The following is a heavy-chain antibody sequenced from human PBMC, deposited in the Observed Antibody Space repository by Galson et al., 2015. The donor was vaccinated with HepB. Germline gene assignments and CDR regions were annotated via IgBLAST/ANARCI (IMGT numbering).Heavy chain of an antibody. Sequence: SVKVSCKVSGYSLTELSMHWVRQAPGKGLEWMGGSDPEDGKKNYAQKFQGRVTMTEDASANTAYMELSSLRSEDTGVYYCATRLGIMVSGVLSLGWFDPWGQGTLVTVSS. J-gene: IGHJ5*02. D-gene: IGHD3/OR15-3a*01. CDR2: SDPEDGKK. V-gene: IGHV1-24*01. CDR3: ATRLGIMVSGVLSLGWFDP. CDR1: GYSLTELS.